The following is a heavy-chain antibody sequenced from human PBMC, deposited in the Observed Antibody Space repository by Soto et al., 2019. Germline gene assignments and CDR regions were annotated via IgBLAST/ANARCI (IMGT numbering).Heavy chain of an antibody. D-gene: IGHD3-10*01. CDR2: IYYSGST. CDR3: ARVRRRGSGSYQYNWFDP. V-gene: IGHV4-39*07. J-gene: IGHJ5*02. CDR1: GGSISSSSYY. Sequence: SETLSLTCTVSGGSISSSSYYWGWIRQPPGKGLEWIGSIYYSGSTYYNPPLKSRVTISVDTSKNQFSLKLSSVTAADTAVYYCARVRRRGSGSYQYNWFDPWGQGTLVTVSS.